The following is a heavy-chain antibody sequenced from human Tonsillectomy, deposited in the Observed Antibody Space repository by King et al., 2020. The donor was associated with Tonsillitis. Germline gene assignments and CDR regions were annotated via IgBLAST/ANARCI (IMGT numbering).Heavy chain of an antibody. J-gene: IGHJ6*02. V-gene: IGHV3-30*04. CDR3: AREPQAAHYYYYYDMDV. CDR2: ISYDGSQK. Sequence: VQLVESGGGVVQPGRSLRLSCAASGFTFSNYAMHWVRQAPGKGLEWVAVISYDGSQKYYADSVKGRFTISRDNSKSTLYLQINSLRAEDTAVYYCAREPQAAHYYYYYDMDVWGQGTTVTVSS. D-gene: IGHD6-25*01. CDR1: GFTFSNYA.